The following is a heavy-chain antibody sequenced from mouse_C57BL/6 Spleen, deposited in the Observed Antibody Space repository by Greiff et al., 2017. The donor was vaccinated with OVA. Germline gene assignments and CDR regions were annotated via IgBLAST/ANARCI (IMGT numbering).Heavy chain of an antibody. Sequence: VKLKESGAELAKPGASVKLSCKASGYTFTSYWMHWVKQRPGQGLEWIGYINPSSGYTKYNQKFKDKATLTADKSSSTAYMQLSSLTYEDSAVYYCATITTVASYAMDYWGQGTSVTVSS. V-gene: IGHV1-7*01. D-gene: IGHD1-1*01. CDR2: INPSSGYT. CDR1: GYTFTSYW. J-gene: IGHJ4*01. CDR3: ATITTVASYAMDY.